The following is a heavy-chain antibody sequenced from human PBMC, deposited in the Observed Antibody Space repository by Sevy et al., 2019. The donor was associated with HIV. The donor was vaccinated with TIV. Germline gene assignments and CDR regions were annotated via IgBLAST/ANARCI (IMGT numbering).Heavy chain of an antibody. Sequence: GGSLRLSCAASGFTFTNFPMHWVRQAPGRGLEWVAIISFNGNHEFYADSVKGRFTISRDNSKSTLYLQMNSLRREDTAVYYCVGTAGLTDSYEYWGQGTQVTVSS. CDR3: VGTAGLTDSYEY. CDR2: ISFNGNHE. J-gene: IGHJ4*02. V-gene: IGHV3-30-3*01. CDR1: GFTFTNFP. D-gene: IGHD3-9*01.